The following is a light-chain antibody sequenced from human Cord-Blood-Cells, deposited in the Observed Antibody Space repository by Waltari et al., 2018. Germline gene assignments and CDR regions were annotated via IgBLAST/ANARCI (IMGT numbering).Light chain of an antibody. CDR1: QSLLHSNGYNY. Sequence: DIVMTQSPLSLPVTPGEPASISCRSSQSLLHSNGYNYLAWYLQKPGQSPQHLIYLGSTKGSGGLAKMISGSSATKYTTQISRVEDEDDVGFYCMKAPQQPGTFGPGTKVDIK. CDR3: MKAPQQPGT. V-gene: IGKV2-28*01. CDR2: LGS. J-gene: IGKJ1*01.